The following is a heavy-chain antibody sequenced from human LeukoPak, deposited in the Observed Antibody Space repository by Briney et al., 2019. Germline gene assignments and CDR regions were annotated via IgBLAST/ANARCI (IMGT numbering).Heavy chain of an antibody. J-gene: IGHJ6*03. CDR1: GFTFSSYS. CDR2: ISGSSGTI. CDR3: ARRSEFGVLYYMDV. Sequence: GGSLRLSSAASGFTFSSYSMNWVRQAPGKGLEWDSYISGSSGTIYYADAVKGRFTIYRDNAKNSLYLQMKSLRAEDTAVYYCARRSEFGVLYYMDVWGKGTTVTVSS. V-gene: IGHV3-48*01. D-gene: IGHD3-16*01.